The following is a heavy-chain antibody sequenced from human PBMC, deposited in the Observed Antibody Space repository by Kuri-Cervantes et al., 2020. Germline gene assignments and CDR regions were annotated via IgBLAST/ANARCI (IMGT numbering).Heavy chain of an antibody. D-gene: IGHD2/OR15-2a*01. Sequence: GESLKISCAASGFTFSSYAMSWVRQAPGKGLGWVSAISGSGGSTYYADSVKGRFTISRDIFKSTLYLQMNSLRVEDTAVYYCAKGRYCNSGKCFYDYWGQGTLVTVSS. V-gene: IGHV3-23*01. J-gene: IGHJ4*02. CDR1: GFTFSSYA. CDR2: ISGSGGST. CDR3: AKGRYCNSGKCFYDY.